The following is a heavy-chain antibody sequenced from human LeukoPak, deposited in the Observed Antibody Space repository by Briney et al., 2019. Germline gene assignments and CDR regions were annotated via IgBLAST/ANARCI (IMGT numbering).Heavy chain of an antibody. Sequence: PGGSLRLSCSAAGFTFRSHAMHWVRQAPGKGLEYVSTINDDGSLTYYADSVKGRFTISRDNSKNTLYLQMNSLRTDDTAVYYCARNGDESDRYANGAYFDYWGQGAQVTVSS. CDR1: GFTFRSHA. CDR3: ARNGDESDRYANGAYFDY. D-gene: IGHD2-8*01. CDR2: INDDGSLT. J-gene: IGHJ4*02. V-gene: IGHV3-64*04.